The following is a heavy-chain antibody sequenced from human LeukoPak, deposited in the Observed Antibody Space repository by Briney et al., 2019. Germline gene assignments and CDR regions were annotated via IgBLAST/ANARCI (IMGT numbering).Heavy chain of an antibody. CDR3: ARVGPYGPPALDY. D-gene: IGHD3-10*01. CDR1: GGSFSGYY. Sequence: SETLSLTCAVYGGSFSGYYWSWIRQLPGKGLEWIGEINHSGSTNYNPSLKSRVTISVDTSKNQFSLKLSSVTAADTAVYYCARVGPYGPPALDYWGQGTLVTVSS. V-gene: IGHV4-34*01. CDR2: INHSGST. J-gene: IGHJ4*02.